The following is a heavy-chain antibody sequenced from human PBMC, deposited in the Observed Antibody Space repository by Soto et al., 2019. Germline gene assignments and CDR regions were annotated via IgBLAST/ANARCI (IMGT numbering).Heavy chain of an antibody. CDR3: AKDRDYFDY. J-gene: IGHJ4*02. CDR1: GFTFSNYA. Sequence: EVQLLESGGGLVQPGGSLRLSCAASGFTFSNYAMNWVRQAPGKGLEWVASIRGSAGTPYYADSVRGRFTLSRDNSKNTLSLQMNSLRVEDTAVYYCAKDRDYFDYWGQGALVTVSS. V-gene: IGHV3-23*01. CDR2: IRGSAGTP.